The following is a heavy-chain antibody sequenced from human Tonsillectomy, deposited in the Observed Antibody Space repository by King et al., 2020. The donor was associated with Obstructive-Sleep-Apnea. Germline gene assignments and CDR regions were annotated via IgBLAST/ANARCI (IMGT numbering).Heavy chain of an antibody. V-gene: IGHV4-30-4*01. Sequence: VQLQESGPGLVKPSQTLSLTCTVSGGSISSDNYYWSWIRQPPGKGLEWIGYIYYSGSTYYNPSLKSRITISVDTSKNQFSLKLSSVTAADTAVYYCARVGIVVVPAAINYYYYGMDVWGQGTTVTVSS. CDR3: ARVGIVVVPAAINYYYYGMDV. CDR2: IYYSGST. CDR1: GGSISSDNYY. J-gene: IGHJ6*02. D-gene: IGHD2-2*01.